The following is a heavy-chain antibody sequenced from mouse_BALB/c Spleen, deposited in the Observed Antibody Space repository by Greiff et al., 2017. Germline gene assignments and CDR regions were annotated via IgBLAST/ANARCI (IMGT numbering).Heavy chain of an antibody. V-gene: IGHV3-2*02. CDR2: ISYSGST. CDR3: ARKRRYFDV. CDR1: GYSITSDYA. J-gene: IGHJ1*01. Sequence: VQLKESGPGLVKPSQSLSLTCTVTGYSITSDYAWNWIRQFPGNKLEWMGYISYSGSTSYNPSLKSRISITRDTSKNQFFLQLNSVTTEDTATYYCARKRRYFDVWGAGTTVTVSS.